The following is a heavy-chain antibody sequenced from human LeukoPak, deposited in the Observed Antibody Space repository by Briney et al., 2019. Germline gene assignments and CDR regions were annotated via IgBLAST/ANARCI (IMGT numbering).Heavy chain of an antibody. Sequence: GGSLRLSCAASGFTFSSYAMHWVRQAPGKGLEWVAVISYDGSNKYYADSVKGRFTISRDNAKNSLYLQMNSLRAEDTAVYYCARASHDSSGYYHGYFQHWGQGTLVTVSS. CDR1: GFTFSSYA. D-gene: IGHD3-22*01. J-gene: IGHJ1*01. V-gene: IGHV3-30-3*01. CDR2: ISYDGSNK. CDR3: ARASHDSSGYYHGYFQH.